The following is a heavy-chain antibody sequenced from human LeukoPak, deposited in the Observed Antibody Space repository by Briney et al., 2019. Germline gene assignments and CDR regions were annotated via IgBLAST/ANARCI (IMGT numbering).Heavy chain of an antibody. D-gene: IGHD1-26*01. CDR3: ARDLGSVNSYYNWFDP. J-gene: IGHJ5*02. Sequence: GWALRLSCPSTGCTFSAYWLSWLGQAPAKGLEGVANIKRDGSENYYVDYVECRFSISRDNAKNSLYLQMNSLRAEDTAVYYCARDLGSVNSYYNWFDPWGQGTLVTVSS. CDR1: GCTFSAYW. V-gene: IGHV3-7*01. CDR2: IKRDGSEN.